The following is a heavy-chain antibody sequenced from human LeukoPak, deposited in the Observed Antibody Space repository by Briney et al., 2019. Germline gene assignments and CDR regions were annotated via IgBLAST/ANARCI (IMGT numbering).Heavy chain of an antibody. CDR2: IYPGDSDT. J-gene: IGHJ4*02. Sequence: GESLKISCKGYGYSFTSYWIGWVRQMPGKGLEWMGIIYPGDSDTRYSPSFQGQVTISADKSISTAYLQWSSLKASDTAMYYCAATLAAPASGLDYWGQGTLVTVSS. V-gene: IGHV5-51*01. D-gene: IGHD6-13*01. CDR3: AATLAAPASGLDY. CDR1: GYSFTSYW.